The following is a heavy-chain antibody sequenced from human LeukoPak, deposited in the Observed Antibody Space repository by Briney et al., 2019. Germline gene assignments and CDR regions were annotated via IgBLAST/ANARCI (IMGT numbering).Heavy chain of an antibody. CDR1: GYTFTGYY. Sequence: GASVKVSCKASGYTFTGYYMHWVRQAPGQGLEWMGWINPNSGGTNYAQKFQGRVTMTRDTSISTAYMELSRLRSDDTAVYYCARLERVVVGATRSYFDYWGQGTLVTVSS. V-gene: IGHV1-2*02. CDR3: ARLERVVVGATRSYFDY. J-gene: IGHJ4*02. D-gene: IGHD1-26*01. CDR2: INPNSGGT.